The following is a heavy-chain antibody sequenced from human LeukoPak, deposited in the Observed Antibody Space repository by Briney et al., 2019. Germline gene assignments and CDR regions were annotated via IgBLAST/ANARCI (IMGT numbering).Heavy chain of an antibody. CDR3: ARDVAGTAVAGTFFDY. D-gene: IGHD6-19*01. J-gene: IGHJ4*02. CDR1: GFTFSSYS. Sequence: GSLRLSCAASGFTFSSYSMNWVRQAPGKGLEWVSYISSSSSTIYYADSVKGRFTISRDNAKNSLYLQMNSLRAEDTAVYYCARDVAGTAVAGTFFDYWGQGTLVTVSS. V-gene: IGHV3-48*01. CDR2: ISSSSSTI.